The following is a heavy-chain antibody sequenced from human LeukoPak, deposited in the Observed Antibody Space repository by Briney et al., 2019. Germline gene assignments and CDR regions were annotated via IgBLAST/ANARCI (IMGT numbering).Heavy chain of an antibody. CDR2: IRSKAYGGTT. D-gene: IGHD3-3*01. J-gene: IGHJ4*02. Sequence: GGSLRLSCTASGFTFGDYAMSWVRQAPGKGLEWVGFIRSKAYGGTTEYAASVKGRFTISRDDSKSIAYLQMNSLKTEDTAVYYCTRGIRFLGWLLDYWGQGTLVTVSS. V-gene: IGHV3-49*04. CDR3: TRGIRFLGWLLDY. CDR1: GFTFGDYA.